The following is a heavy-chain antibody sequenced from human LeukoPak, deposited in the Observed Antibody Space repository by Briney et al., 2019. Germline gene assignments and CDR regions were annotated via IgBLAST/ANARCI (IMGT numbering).Heavy chain of an antibody. CDR2: IIPILDIA. J-gene: IGHJ2*01. CDR3: ARASYYYDSSGPQGDFDL. D-gene: IGHD3-22*01. V-gene: IGHV1-69*04. Sequence: SVKVSCKASGGTFSSYAISWVRQAPGQGLEWMGRIIPILDIANYAQKFQGRVTITADKSTSTAYMELSSLRSEDTAVYYCARASYYYDSSGPQGDFDLWGRGTLVTVSS. CDR1: GGTFSSYA.